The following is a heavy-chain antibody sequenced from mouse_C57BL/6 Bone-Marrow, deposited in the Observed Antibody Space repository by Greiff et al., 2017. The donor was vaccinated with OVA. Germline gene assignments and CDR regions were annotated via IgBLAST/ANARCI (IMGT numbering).Heavy chain of an antibody. CDR2: IDPNSGGT. CDR1: GYTFTSYW. J-gene: IGHJ3*01. V-gene: IGHV1-72*01. Sequence: QVQLQQPGAELVKPGASVKLSCKASGYTFTSYWMHWVKQRPGRGLEWIGRIDPNSGGTKYNEKFKSKATLTVDKSSSTAYMQLSSLTSEDSAVYYCAGAGDGYYEGAWFAYWGQGTLVTVSA. CDR3: AGAGDGYYEGAWFAY. D-gene: IGHD2-3*01.